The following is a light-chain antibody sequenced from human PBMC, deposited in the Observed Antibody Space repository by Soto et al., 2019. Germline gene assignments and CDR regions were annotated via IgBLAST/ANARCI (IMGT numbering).Light chain of an antibody. J-gene: IGLJ1*01. CDR1: SSDIGSYNS. Sequence: QSALTQPPSASGSPGQSVTISCTGTSSDIGSYNSVSWYQQHPGKAPKLMIYEVRKRPSGVPDRFSGSKSGNTASLTVSGLQAEDEADYYCNSHTSGDFRVFGTGTKVTVL. CDR2: EVR. CDR3: NSHTSGDFRV. V-gene: IGLV2-8*01.